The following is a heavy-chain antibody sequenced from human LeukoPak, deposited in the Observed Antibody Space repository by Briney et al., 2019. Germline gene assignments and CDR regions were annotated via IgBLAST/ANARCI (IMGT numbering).Heavy chain of an antibody. CDR1: GGSISSGDYY. V-gene: IGHV4-30-4*01. CDR2: IYYGGST. J-gene: IGHJ4*02. CDR3: ARERRYYDYVWGSHRYGSYYFDY. Sequence: SQTLSLTCTVSGGSISSGDYYWNWIRQSPGMGLEWIGYIYYGGSTYYNLSLKSRITISVDTSKNQFSLRLSSVTAADTAVYYCARERRYYDYVWGSHRYGSYYFDYWGQGTLVTVSS. D-gene: IGHD3-16*02.